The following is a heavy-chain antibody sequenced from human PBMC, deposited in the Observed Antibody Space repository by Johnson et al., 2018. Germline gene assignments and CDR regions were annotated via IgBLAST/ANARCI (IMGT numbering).Heavy chain of an antibody. CDR2: IWYDGSNE. V-gene: IGHV3-33*01. J-gene: IGHJ4*02. CDR3: ARANLGIAAAGDVPPYVDY. D-gene: IGHD6-13*01. CDR1: GFTFSSYA. Sequence: QVQLGESGGGVVQPGRSLGLSCAASGFTFSSYAMHWVRQAPGKGLEWVAVIWYDGSNEYHTDSVKGRLTISRANSKNTLYLQLDSLRVEDTAVYYRARANLGIAAAGDVPPYVDYWGQGTLVTVSS.